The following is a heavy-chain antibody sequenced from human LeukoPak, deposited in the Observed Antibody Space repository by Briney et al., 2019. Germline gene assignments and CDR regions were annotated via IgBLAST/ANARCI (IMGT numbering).Heavy chain of an antibody. D-gene: IGHD3-10*01. CDR2: ISYDGSSK. J-gene: IGHJ4*02. V-gene: IGHV3-30-3*01. CDR3: ARGTGPVGYYFDY. CDR1: GFTFSSYA. Sequence: GGSLRLSCAASGFTFSSYAMHWVRQAPGKGLEWVAVISYDGSSKYYADSVKGRFTISRDNSKNTLYLQMNSLRAEDTAVYYCARGTGPVGYYFDYWGQGTLVTVSS.